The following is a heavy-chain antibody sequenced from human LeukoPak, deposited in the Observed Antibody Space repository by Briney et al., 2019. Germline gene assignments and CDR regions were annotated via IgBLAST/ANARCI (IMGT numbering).Heavy chain of an antibody. D-gene: IGHD3-22*01. CDR1: NGSTTGYY. V-gene: IGHV4-34*01. CDR2: INHSGST. CDR3: ARSKRDTMIVVVTPFDY. J-gene: IGHJ4*02. Sequence: SETLSLSCAVSNGSTTGYYWSWIRQPPGKGLEWIGEINHSGSTNYNPSLKSRVTISVDTSKNQFSLKLSSVTAADTAVYYCARSKRDTMIVVVTPFDYWGQGTLVTVSS.